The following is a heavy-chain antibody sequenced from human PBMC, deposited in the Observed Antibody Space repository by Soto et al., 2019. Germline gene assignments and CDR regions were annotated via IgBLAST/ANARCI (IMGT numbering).Heavy chain of an antibody. J-gene: IGHJ4*02. CDR2: IKQDGSEK. D-gene: IGHD3-22*01. Sequence: GVSLILSCAASGFTFSSYWMSWVRPAPGKGLEWVANIKQDGSEKYYVDSVKGRFTISRDNAKNSLYLQMNSLRAEDTAIYYCARAGDSNDNYYVRHDYWGQGTLVTVSS. CDR3: ARAGDSNDNYYVRHDY. CDR1: GFTFSSYW. V-gene: IGHV3-7*03.